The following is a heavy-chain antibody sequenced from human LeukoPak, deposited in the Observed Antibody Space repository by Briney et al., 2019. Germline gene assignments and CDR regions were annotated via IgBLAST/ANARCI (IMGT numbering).Heavy chain of an antibody. CDR2: MKPNRGNT. D-gene: IGHD1-14*01. Sequence: APGEPSCKPSGYTFTTYDINWVRQATGHGLEGMGWMKPNRGNTGYAQKFQGRVTMTRNTSISTAYMELSSLRSEDTAVYYCARKDDYRTDYWGQGTLVTVSS. V-gene: IGHV1-8*01. CDR3: ARKDDYRTDY. J-gene: IGHJ4*02. CDR1: GYTFTTYD.